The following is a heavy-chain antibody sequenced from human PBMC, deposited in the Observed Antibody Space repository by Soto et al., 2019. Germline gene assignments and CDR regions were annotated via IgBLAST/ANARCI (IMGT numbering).Heavy chain of an antibody. CDR2: IYYTAST. CDR3: ARLRYNWSDEVFDY. J-gene: IGHJ4*02. V-gene: IGHV4-31*03. D-gene: IGHD1-20*01. Sequence: QVHLQESGPGLVKPSQTLSLACTVSGASINSDGYYWSWIRQHPGEGLVWIGYIYYTASTYYNPSLMSRTTISIDMSNNQFSLNLRSVTAADTAIYYCARLRYNWSDEVFDYWGQGTLVTVSS. CDR1: GASINSDGYY.